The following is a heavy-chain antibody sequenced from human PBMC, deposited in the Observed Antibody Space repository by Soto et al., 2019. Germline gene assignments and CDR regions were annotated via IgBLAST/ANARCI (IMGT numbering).Heavy chain of an antibody. J-gene: IGHJ4*02. Sequence: EVQLVESGGGLVQPGGSLRLSCAASRFTFSSYWMHWVRQAPGKGLVWVSRINSDGSSITYADSVKGRFTISRDNAKNTLYLQMNSLRVEDTAVYYCTRGRGDTMGGYWGQGTLVTVSS. CDR3: TRGRGDTMGGY. V-gene: IGHV3-74*01. D-gene: IGHD3-10*01. CDR2: INSDGSSI. CDR1: RFTFSSYW.